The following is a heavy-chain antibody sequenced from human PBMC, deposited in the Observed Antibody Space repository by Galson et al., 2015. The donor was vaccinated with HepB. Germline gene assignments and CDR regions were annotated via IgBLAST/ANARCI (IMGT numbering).Heavy chain of an antibody. CDR1: GFTVSSNY. J-gene: IGHJ6*02. Sequence: SLRLSCAASGFTVSSNYMSWVRQAPGKGLEWVSVTYSGATTPYADSVKGRFTISRDNSKNTLYLQMNSLRAEDTAVYFCARDLGSGSRGMDVWGQGTTVTVSS. D-gene: IGHD3-10*01. V-gene: IGHV3-66*02. CDR2: TYSGATT. CDR3: ARDLGSGSRGMDV.